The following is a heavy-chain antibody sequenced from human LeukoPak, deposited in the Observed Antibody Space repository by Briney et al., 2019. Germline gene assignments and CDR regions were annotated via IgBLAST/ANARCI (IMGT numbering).Heavy chain of an antibody. J-gene: IGHJ3*02. CDR1: GYTFTYRY. CDR3: ARSRGYYDSSGYPDNAFDI. CDR2: ITPFNGDT. D-gene: IGHD3-22*01. V-gene: IGHV1-45*02. Sequence: SVKVSCKSSGYTFTYRYLHWVRQAPGQALEWMGWITPFNGDTNYAQRFQDRVTITSDRSMTTVYMELNSLRSEDTAMFYCARSRGYYDSSGYPDNAFDIWGQGTMVTVSS.